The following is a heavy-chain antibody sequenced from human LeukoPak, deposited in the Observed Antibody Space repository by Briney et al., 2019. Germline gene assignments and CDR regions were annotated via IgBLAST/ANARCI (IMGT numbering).Heavy chain of an antibody. CDR3: AKCDQLLYYDY. J-gene: IGHJ4*02. D-gene: IGHD2-2*02. Sequence: GGSLRLSCAASGFTFSSYDMHWVRQATGKGLEWVSAISGSGGSTYYADSVKGRFTISRDNSKNTLYLQMNSLRAEDTAVYYCAKCDQLLYYDYWGQGTLVTVSS. V-gene: IGHV3-23*01. CDR2: ISGSGGST. CDR1: GFTFSSYD.